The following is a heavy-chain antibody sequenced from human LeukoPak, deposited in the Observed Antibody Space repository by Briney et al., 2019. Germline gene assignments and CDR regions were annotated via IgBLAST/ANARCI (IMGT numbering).Heavy chain of an antibody. CDR1: GGSVSSNNYY. V-gene: IGHV4-39*07. J-gene: IGHJ4*02. CDR2: VYYSGST. D-gene: IGHD7-27*01. Sequence: SETLSLTCTFYGGSVSSNNYYWGWILQPPGKGLEWIGSVYYSGSTNYNPSLKRRVTISIDTSKNQFSLKLSSATAADTAVFYCARVDWGKLYFDYWGQGTLVTVSS. CDR3: ARVDWGKLYFDY.